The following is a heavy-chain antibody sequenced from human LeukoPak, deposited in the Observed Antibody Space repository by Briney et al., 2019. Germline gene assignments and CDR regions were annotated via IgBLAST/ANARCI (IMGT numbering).Heavy chain of an antibody. V-gene: IGHV3-21*01. D-gene: IGHD5-18*01. J-gene: IGHJ4*02. Sequence: PGGSLRLSCAASGFIFNHYAMAWVRQAPGKGLEWVSGISPSHGGTYHADSVKGRFTISRDNAKNSLYLQMNSLRAEDTAVYYCARGYSYGSDYWGQGTLVTVSS. CDR1: GFIFNHYA. CDR3: ARGYSYGSDY. CDR2: ISPSHGGT.